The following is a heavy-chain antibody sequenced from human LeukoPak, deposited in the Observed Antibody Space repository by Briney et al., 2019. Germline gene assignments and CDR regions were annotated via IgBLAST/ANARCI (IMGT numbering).Heavy chain of an antibody. CDR3: AKGAAARLE. D-gene: IGHD6-13*01. V-gene: IGHV4-59*01. Sequence: SETLSLTCTVSGGSISSYYWSCIRQPPGKGLEWIGYIYYSGSTNYNPSLKSRVTISVDTSKNQFSLKLSSVTAADTAVYYCAKGAAARLEWGQGTLVTVSS. CDR1: GGSISSYY. J-gene: IGHJ4*02. CDR2: IYYSGST.